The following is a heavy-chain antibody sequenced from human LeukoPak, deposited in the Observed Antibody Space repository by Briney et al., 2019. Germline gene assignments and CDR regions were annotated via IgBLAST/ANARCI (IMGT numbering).Heavy chain of an antibody. V-gene: IGHV1-2*02. CDR1: GYTFTSYY. D-gene: IGHD3-10*01. CDR3: ATQTTRMVRGVRADAFDI. J-gene: IGHJ3*02. Sequence: ASVKVSCKASGYTFTSYYMHWVRQAPGQGLEWMGWINPNSGGTNYAQKFQGRVTMTEDTSTDTAYMELSSLRSEDTAVYYCATQTTRMVRGVRADAFDIWGQGTMVTVSS. CDR2: INPNSGGT.